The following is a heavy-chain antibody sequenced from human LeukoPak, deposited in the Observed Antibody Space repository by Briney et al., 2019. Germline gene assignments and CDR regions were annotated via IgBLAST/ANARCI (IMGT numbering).Heavy chain of an antibody. CDR1: GYTFTSYY. J-gene: IGHJ5*02. V-gene: IGHV1-46*01. CDR2: INPSGGST. CDR3: ARDNSVGDTAWWFNP. D-gene: IGHD1-26*01. Sequence: ASVKVSCKASGYTFTSYYMHWVRQAPGQGLEWMGIINPSGGSTSYAQKFQGRVTMTRDMSTSTDYMELSSLRSEDTAVYYCARDNSVGDTAWWFNPWGQGTLVTVSS.